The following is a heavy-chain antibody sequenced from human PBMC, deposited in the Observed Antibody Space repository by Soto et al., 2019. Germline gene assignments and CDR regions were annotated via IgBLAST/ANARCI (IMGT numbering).Heavy chain of an antibody. CDR1: GFTFSNFW. CDR3: TRDIGGWAAY. CDR2: INEDGRIL. V-gene: IGHV3-74*01. D-gene: IGHD3-10*01. Sequence: EVQLVESGGGLVQPGGSLRLSCAASGFTFSNFWMPWVRQVPGKGLMWVSRINEDGRILNYADSVKGRFTISRDNARDTLYLEMNSLRAEDTAIYYCTRDIGGWAAYWGQGALVTVSS. J-gene: IGHJ4*02.